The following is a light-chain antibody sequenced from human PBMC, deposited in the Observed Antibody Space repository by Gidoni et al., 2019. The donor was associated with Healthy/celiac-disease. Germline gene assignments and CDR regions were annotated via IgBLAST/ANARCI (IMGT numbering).Light chain of an antibody. Sequence: DIQMTQSPSSVSASVGDRVTITCRASQGIISWLAWYQQKPGKAPKLQIDAASSLQSGVPSRFSGRVSGTDFTLTISSLQPDDFATYYCQQANSVPLTFGEGTKVEIK. CDR2: AAS. J-gene: IGKJ1*01. CDR3: QQANSVPLT. CDR1: QGIISW. V-gene: IGKV1D-12*01.